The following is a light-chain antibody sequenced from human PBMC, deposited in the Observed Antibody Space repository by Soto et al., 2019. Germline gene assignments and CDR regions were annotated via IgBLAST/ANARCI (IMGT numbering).Light chain of an antibody. CDR1: QSISNY. V-gene: IGKV1-39*01. J-gene: IGKJ4*01. CDR2: AAS. Sequence: DIQMTQSPSSLSASVGDIFTISCRASQSISNYLNWYQQKPGKAPKLLIYAASSLQSGVPSRFSGSGSGTDFTLTISSLQPEDFATYYCQQSYSTPLTFGGGTKVDI. CDR3: QQSYSTPLT.